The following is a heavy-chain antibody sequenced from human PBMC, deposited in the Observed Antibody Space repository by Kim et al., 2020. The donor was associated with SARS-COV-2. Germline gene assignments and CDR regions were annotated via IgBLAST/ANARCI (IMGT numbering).Heavy chain of an antibody. CDR3: ARDSYYGSGGHSSSLYGMDV. CDR2: ISYDGSNK. Sequence: GGSLRLSCAASGFTFSSYAMHWVRQAPGKGLEWVAVISYDGSNKYYADSVKGQFTISRDNSKNTLYLQMNSLRAEDTAVYYCARDSYYGSGGHSSSLYGMDVWGQGTTVTVSS. D-gene: IGHD3-10*01. J-gene: IGHJ6*02. V-gene: IGHV3-30-3*01. CDR1: GFTFSSYA.